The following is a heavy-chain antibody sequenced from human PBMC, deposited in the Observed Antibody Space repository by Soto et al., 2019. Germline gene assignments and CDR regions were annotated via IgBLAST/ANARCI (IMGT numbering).Heavy chain of an antibody. CDR1: GYTFTSYY. Sequence: ASVKVSCKASGYTFTSYYMHWVRQAPGQGLEWMGIINPSGGSTSYAQKFQGRVTMTRDTSTSTVYMELSSLRSEDTAVYYCAREVGVTTTGSPDAFDIWGQGTMVTVSS. CDR2: INPSGGST. CDR3: AREVGVTTTGSPDAFDI. V-gene: IGHV1-46*01. D-gene: IGHD1-26*01. J-gene: IGHJ3*02.